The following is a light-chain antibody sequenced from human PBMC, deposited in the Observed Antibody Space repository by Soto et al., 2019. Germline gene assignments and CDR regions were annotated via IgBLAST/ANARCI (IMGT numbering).Light chain of an antibody. Sequence: EIVLTQSPGTLSLSPGERATLSCRASQSVSSSYLAWYQQKPGQALRLLIYGASSRATDIPDRFSGSGSGTDFTLTISRLEPEDFAMYYCQQYGSSPQTFGQGAKVEI. CDR1: QSVSSSY. CDR3: QQYGSSPQT. CDR2: GAS. J-gene: IGKJ1*01. V-gene: IGKV3-20*01.